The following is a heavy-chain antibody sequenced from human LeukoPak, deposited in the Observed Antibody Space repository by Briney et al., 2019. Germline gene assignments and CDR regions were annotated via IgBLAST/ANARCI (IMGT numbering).Heavy chain of an antibody. D-gene: IGHD3-22*01. V-gene: IGHV3-30*18. J-gene: IGHJ4*02. CDR2: IPYDASNE. CDR3: AKDGLYDSTGHSHYFDY. CDR1: GFTFSSFG. Sequence: GRSLRLSCAASGFTFSSFGMHWVRQALGKGLEWVAVIPYDASNEYYTASVKGRFTISRDNSKNTLYLQMNRLRPEDTAVYYCAKDGLYDSTGHSHYFDYWGQGTLVTVSS.